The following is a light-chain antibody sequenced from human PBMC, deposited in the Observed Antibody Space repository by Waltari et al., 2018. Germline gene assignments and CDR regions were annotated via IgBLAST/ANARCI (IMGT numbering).Light chain of an antibody. CDR2: DAS. V-gene: IGKV1-33*01. Sequence: DIQMTQSPSSLSASVGDRVTITCQASQELSNYLNWYQQKPGKAPKLLIYDASNFETGVPSRFSGSGSGTDFTFTISSLQPEDIATYYCQQYDNLSWTFGQGTKVEIK. CDR3: QQYDNLSWT. CDR1: QELSNY. J-gene: IGKJ1*01.